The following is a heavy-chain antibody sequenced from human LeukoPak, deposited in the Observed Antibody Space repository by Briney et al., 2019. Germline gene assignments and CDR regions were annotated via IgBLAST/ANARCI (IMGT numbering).Heavy chain of an antibody. J-gene: IGHJ3*02. CDR2: ISWNSGSI. Sequence: GRSLRLSCAASGFTFDDYAMPWVRQAPGKGLEWVSGISWNSGSIGYADSVKGRFTISRDNAKNSLYLQMNSLRAEDTALYYCAKDIGEQWLANDAFDIWGQGTMVTVSS. CDR1: GFTFDDYA. D-gene: IGHD6-19*01. V-gene: IGHV3-9*01. CDR3: AKDIGEQWLANDAFDI.